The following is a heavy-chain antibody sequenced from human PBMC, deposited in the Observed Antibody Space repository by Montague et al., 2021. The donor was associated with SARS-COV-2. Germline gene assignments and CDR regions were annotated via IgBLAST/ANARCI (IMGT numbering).Heavy chain of an antibody. V-gene: IGHV3-20*01. J-gene: IGHJ3*02. Sequence: SLRLSCAASGFTFDDYGMSWVRQAPGKGLEWVSGINWNGGSTGYADSVKGRFTISRDNAKNSLYLQMNSLRAEDTALYHCAREQTGGYCSGGSCYDRGAFDIGGQGTMVTVSS. CDR2: INWNGGST. CDR1: GFTFDDYG. D-gene: IGHD2-15*01. CDR3: AREQTGGYCSGGSCYDRGAFDI.